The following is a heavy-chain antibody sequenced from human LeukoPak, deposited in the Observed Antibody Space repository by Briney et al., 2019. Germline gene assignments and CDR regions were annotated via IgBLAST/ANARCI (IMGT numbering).Heavy chain of an antibody. CDR2: ISSSGSTI. CDR3: AKRPDRSNWYFDL. CDR1: GFTFSSYE. V-gene: IGHV3-48*03. D-gene: IGHD1-14*01. Sequence: GGSLRLSCAASGFTFSSYEMNWVRQAPGKGLEWVSYISSSGSTIYYADSVKGRFTISRDNSKTTLYLQMNSLRVEDTAVYYCAKRPDRSNWYFDLWGRGTLVTVSS. J-gene: IGHJ2*01.